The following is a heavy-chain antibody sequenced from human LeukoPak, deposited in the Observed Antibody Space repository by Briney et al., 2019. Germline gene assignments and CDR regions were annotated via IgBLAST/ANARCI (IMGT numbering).Heavy chain of an antibody. CDR1: GFSLSTSGMC. Sequence: VSGPTLVNPTQTLTLTCTFSGFSLSTSGMCVSWIRQPPGKALEWLGFIGWEDDKFYSTSLKTRLTISKDTSKNQVVLTMTNMDPVDTATYYCARIRYGAYSFDYWGQGTLVTVSS. V-gene: IGHV2-70*01. J-gene: IGHJ4*02. D-gene: IGHD4-17*01. CDR2: IGWEDDK. CDR3: ARIRYGAYSFDY.